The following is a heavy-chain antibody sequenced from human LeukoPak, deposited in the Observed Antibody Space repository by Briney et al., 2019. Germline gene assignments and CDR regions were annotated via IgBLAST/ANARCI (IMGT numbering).Heavy chain of an antibody. Sequence: SVKVSCKASGGTFSSYAISWVRQPPGQGLEWMGGIIPIFGTANYAQKFQGRVTITTDESTSTAYMELSSLRSEDTAVYYCARGVDCSSTSCYLFGAFDIWGQGTMVTVSS. CDR3: ARGVDCSSTSCYLFGAFDI. CDR2: IIPIFGTA. V-gene: IGHV1-69*05. D-gene: IGHD2-2*01. CDR1: GGTFSSYA. J-gene: IGHJ3*02.